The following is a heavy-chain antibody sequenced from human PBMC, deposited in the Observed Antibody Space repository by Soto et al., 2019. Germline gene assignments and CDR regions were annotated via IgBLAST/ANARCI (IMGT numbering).Heavy chain of an antibody. V-gene: IGHV3-23*01. CDR1: GFTFSSYA. Sequence: EVQLLESGGGLVQPGGSLRLSCAASGFTFSSYAMSWVRQAPGKGLERVSAISGSGGSTYYADSVKGRFTISRDNSENTLYLQVNSLRAEDTAVYYCAKNWEDCSSTSCYPNWFDPWGQGTLVTVSS. J-gene: IGHJ5*02. CDR2: ISGSGGST. D-gene: IGHD2-2*01. CDR3: AKNWEDCSSTSCYPNWFDP.